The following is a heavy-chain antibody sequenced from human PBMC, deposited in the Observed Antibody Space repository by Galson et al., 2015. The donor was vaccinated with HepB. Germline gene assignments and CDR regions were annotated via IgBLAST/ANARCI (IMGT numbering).Heavy chain of an antibody. Sequence: SLRLSCAASGFTFSSYGMHWVRQAPGKGLEWVSSISSSSSYIYYADSVKGRFTISRDNAKNSLYLQMNSLRAEDTAVYYCAREADSSGWYTDAFDIWGQGTMVTVSS. CDR1: GFTFSSYG. CDR3: AREADSSGWYTDAFDI. J-gene: IGHJ3*02. CDR2: ISSSSSYI. D-gene: IGHD6-19*01. V-gene: IGHV3-21*01.